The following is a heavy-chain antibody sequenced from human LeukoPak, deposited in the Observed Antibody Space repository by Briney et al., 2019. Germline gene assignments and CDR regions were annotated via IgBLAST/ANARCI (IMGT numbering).Heavy chain of an antibody. V-gene: IGHV1-46*01. J-gene: IGHJ5*02. D-gene: IGHD4-17*01. CDR1: GYTFTSYY. Sequence: ASVKVSCKASGYTFTSYYMHWVRQAPRQGLEWMGIINPSGGSTSYAQKFQGRVTMTRDTSTSTVYMELSSLRSEDTAVYYCARDRGRATVTTGWFDPWGQGTLVTVSS. CDR2: INPSGGST. CDR3: ARDRGRATVTTGWFDP.